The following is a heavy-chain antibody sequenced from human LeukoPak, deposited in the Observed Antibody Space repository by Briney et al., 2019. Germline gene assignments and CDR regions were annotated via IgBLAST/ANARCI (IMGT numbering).Heavy chain of an antibody. Sequence: GGSLRLPCAASGFTFSSYAMSWGRQAPGKGLEWVSAISGSGGSTYYADSVKGRFTISRDNSKNTLYLQMNSLRAEDTAVYYCAKDGVRGFGDLPNYFDYWGQGTLVTVSS. D-gene: IGHD3-10*01. J-gene: IGHJ4*02. CDR3: AKDGVRGFGDLPNYFDY. CDR1: GFTFSSYA. CDR2: ISGSGGST. V-gene: IGHV3-23*01.